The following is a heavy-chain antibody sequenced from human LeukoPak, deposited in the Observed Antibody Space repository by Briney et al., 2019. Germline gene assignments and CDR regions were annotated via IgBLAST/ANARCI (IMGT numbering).Heavy chain of an antibody. CDR2: INQSGST. J-gene: IGHJ4*02. D-gene: IGHD6-13*01. CDR1: GGSFSDYF. V-gene: IGHV4-34*01. CDR3: ARDSSSWNNFDY. Sequence: PSETLSLTCAVYGGSFSDYFWSWIRQPPGKGLEWIGEINQSGSTNYSPSLKSRVTISLDTSENHFSLNLSSVTAADTAVYFCARDSSSWNNFDYWGQGTLVTVSS.